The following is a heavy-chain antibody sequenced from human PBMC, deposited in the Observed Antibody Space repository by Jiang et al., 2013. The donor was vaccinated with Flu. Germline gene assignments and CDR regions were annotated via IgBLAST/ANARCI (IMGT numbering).Heavy chain of an antibody. Sequence: KASGGTFSSYAISWVRQAPGQGLEWMGGIIPIFGTANYAQKFQGRVTITADESTSTAYMELSSLRSEDAAVYYCARDKGVDSPEEFDYWGQGTLVTVSS. CDR2: IIPIFGTA. D-gene: IGHD3-10*01. CDR1: GGTFSSYA. CDR3: ARDKGVDSPEEFDY. J-gene: IGHJ4*02. V-gene: IGHV1-69*01.